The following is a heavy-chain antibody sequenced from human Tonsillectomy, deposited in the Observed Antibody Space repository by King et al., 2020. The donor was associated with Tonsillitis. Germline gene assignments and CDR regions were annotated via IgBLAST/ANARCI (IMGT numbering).Heavy chain of an antibody. CDR1: GYSFTSYW. CDR3: ARQDGSYSGFDY. D-gene: IGHD1-26*01. Sequence: VQLVESGAEXKKPGESLRISCKGSGYSFTSYWINWVRQMPGKXLEWMXRIXPSDSYINYSPSFQGHVTISADESISAAYLQWSSLKASDTAIYYCARQDGSYSGFDYWGQGTLVTVSS. CDR2: IXPSDSYI. J-gene: IGHJ4*02. V-gene: IGHV5-10-1*03.